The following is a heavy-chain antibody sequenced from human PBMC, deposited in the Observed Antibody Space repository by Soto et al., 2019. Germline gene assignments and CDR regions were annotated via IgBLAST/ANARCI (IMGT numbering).Heavy chain of an antibody. CDR2: IIPIFGTA. J-gene: IGHJ4*02. V-gene: IGHV1-69*13. CDR3: ATETQSGYFRYFDY. CDR1: GGTFSSYA. Sequence: SVKVSCKASGGTFSSYAISWVRQAPGQGLEWMGGIIPIFGTANYAQKFQGRVTITADESTSTAYMELSSLRSEDTAVYYCATETQSGYFRYFDYWGQGTLVTVSS. D-gene: IGHD3-22*01.